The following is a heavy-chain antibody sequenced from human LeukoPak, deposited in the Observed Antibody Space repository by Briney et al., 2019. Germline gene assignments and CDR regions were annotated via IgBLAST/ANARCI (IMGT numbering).Heavy chain of an antibody. CDR1: GLTFRTYT. Sequence: GGSLRLSCEVSGLTFRTYTFHWVRQAPGRGLDWVALISFDGGDIFYSDSVRGRFTISRDNSKNTLYLQMDRLTLEDTAVYFCARSLIRPYFDYRGQGTLVTVSP. CDR3: ARSLIRPYFDY. V-gene: IGHV3-30*04. J-gene: IGHJ4*02. CDR2: ISFDGGDI. D-gene: IGHD2/OR15-2a*01.